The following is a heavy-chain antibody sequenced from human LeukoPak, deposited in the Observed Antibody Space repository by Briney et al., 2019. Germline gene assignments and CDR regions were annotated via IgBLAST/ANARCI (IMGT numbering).Heavy chain of an antibody. Sequence: GGSLRLSCAASGFTFINYGMHWVRQAPGKGLEWVAIIWSDGSNEYYADSVKGRFTISRDSSKNTLSLQMNSLRVEDTGVYFCAKSSTSQRGYYGMDVWGQGTTVTVSS. V-gene: IGHV3-33*06. CDR1: GFTFINYG. D-gene: IGHD6-25*01. J-gene: IGHJ6*02. CDR3: AKSSTSQRGYYGMDV. CDR2: IWSDGSNE.